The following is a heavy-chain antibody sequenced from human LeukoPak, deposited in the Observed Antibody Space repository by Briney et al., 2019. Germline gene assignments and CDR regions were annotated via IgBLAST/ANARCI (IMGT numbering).Heavy chain of an antibody. V-gene: IGHV3-33*01. J-gene: IGHJ4*02. CDR3: ARDPADCSSTSSSAEYYFDY. D-gene: IGHD2-2*01. CDR1: GFTFSSYG. Sequence: PGRSLRLSCAASGFTFSSYGMRWVRQAPGKGLEWVAVIWYDGSNKYYADSVKGRFTISRDNSKNTLYLQMNSLRAEDTAVYYCARDPADCSSTSSSAEYYFDYWGQGTLVTVSS. CDR2: IWYDGSNK.